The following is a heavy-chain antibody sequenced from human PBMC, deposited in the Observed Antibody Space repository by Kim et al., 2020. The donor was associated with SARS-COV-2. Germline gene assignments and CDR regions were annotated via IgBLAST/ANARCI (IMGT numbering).Heavy chain of an antibody. V-gene: IGHV1-24*01. CDR2: FDPEDGET. CDR1: GYTLTELS. CDR3: ATVGAQLRWFDP. J-gene: IGHJ5*02. D-gene: IGHD3-10*01. Sequence: ASVKVSCKVSGYTLTELSMHWVRQAPGKGLEWMGGFDPEDGETIYAQKFQGRVTMTEDTSTDTAYMELSSLRSEDTAVYYCATVGAQLRWFDPWGQGTLVTVSS.